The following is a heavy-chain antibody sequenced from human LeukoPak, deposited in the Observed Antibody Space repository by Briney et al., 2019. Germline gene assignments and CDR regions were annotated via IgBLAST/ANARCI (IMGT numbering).Heavy chain of an antibody. CDR2: ISWNSGSI. J-gene: IGHJ4*02. CDR3: AKDNNWYDGPFDY. Sequence: PGRSLRLSSAASGFTFDDYAMHWVRQAPGKGLEWVSGISWNSGSIGYADSVKGRFTISRDNAKNSLYLQMNSLRAEDTASYYCAKDNNWYDGPFDYWGQGTLVTVSS. CDR1: GFTFDDYA. V-gene: IGHV3-9*01. D-gene: IGHD1-20*01.